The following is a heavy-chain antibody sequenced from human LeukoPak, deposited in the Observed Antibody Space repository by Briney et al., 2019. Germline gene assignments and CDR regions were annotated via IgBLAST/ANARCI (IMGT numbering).Heavy chain of an antibody. CDR2: ISWNSGSI. CDR1: GFTFDDYA. V-gene: IGHV3-9*01. CDR3: AKAPYDSSGYYTLSSPFDY. D-gene: IGHD3-22*01. J-gene: IGHJ4*02. Sequence: GGSLRLSCAASGFTFDDYAMHWVRQAPGKGLEWVSGISWNSGSIGYADSVKGRFTISRDNAKNSLYLQMNSLRAEDTALYYCAKAPYDSSGYYTLSSPFDYRGQGTLVTVSS.